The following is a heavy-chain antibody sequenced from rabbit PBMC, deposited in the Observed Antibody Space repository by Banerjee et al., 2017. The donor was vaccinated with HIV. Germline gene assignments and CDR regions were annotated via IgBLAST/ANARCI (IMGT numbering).Heavy chain of an antibody. V-gene: IGHV1S40*01. CDR2: IYAGSSDSI. CDR3: ARGYAGANYYAMTRLDL. D-gene: IGHD8-1*01. CDR1: GFSFSGNDY. Sequence: QSLEESGGDLVKPGASLTLTCTASGFSFSGNDYMCWVRQAPGKGLEWIACIYAGSSDSILYASWAKGRFTISKTSSTTVTLQMTSLTAADTATYFCARGYAGANYYAMTRLDLWGPGTLVTVS. J-gene: IGHJ3*01.